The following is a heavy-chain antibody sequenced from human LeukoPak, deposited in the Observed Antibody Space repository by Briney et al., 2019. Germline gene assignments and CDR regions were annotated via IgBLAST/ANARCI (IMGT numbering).Heavy chain of an antibody. J-gene: IGHJ5*02. D-gene: IGHD4-23*01. Sequence: ASVRVCCKPSGYTFTRYYMHWVRQAPGQGLEWMGWINPNSGGTNYAQKFQGRVTMTRDTSISTAYMELSRLRSDDTAVYYCARRPTVVTRSHTHWFEPSGEGAPGTVSS. CDR1: GYTFTRYY. V-gene: IGHV1-2*02. CDR3: ARRPTVVTRSHTHWFEP. CDR2: INPNSGGT.